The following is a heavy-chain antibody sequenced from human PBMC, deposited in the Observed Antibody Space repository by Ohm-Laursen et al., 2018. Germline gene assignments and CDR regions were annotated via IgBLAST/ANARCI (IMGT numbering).Heavy chain of an antibody. D-gene: IGHD2-2*01. J-gene: IGHJ5*02. CDR1: GFTFDNYA. CDR2: ISWNSNNL. CDR3: AKGLGYQLLNWFDP. V-gene: IGHV3-9*01. Sequence: SLRLSCAASGFTFDNYAMHWVRQAPGKALEWVSGISWNSNNLGYADSVKGRFTISRDNAKNSLFLQMHSLRPDDTAFYYCAKGLGYQLLNWFDPWGQGTLVTVSS.